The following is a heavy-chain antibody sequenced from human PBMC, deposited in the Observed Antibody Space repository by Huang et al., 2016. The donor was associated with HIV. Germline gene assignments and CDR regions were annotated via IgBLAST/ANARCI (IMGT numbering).Heavy chain of an antibody. Sequence: QLQLQGSGPGLVKPSETLSLTCTVSGGSITSSSYYGGWIRQPPGKGLEWVGRIYYSGSTDYNPALKSRVTVSVDTSKNQFSLKLSSVTAADTAVYYCARHFSYYDSSGYTPWDAFDIWGQGTMVTVSS. J-gene: IGHJ3*02. CDR2: IYYSGST. D-gene: IGHD3-22*01. V-gene: IGHV4-39*01. CDR1: GGSITSSSYY. CDR3: ARHFSYYDSSGYTPWDAFDI.